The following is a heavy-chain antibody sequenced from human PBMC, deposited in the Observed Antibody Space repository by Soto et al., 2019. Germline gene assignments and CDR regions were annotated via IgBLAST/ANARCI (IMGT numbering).Heavy chain of an antibody. CDR3: ARLHGYCISSSCHGHYAMDV. V-gene: IGHV4-39*01. D-gene: IGHD2-2*01. CDR1: SASISSSRYT. Sequence: PLEPLSLTCTVASASISSSRYTRGWIRQTPGKGLEWSGSIYYSGTTYYNPSLNSRVPVSVDTSKNQFSLKVTSVTAADTAVYYCARLHGYCISSSCHGHYAMDVWGQGTTVTVSS. J-gene: IGHJ6*02. CDR2: IYYSGTT.